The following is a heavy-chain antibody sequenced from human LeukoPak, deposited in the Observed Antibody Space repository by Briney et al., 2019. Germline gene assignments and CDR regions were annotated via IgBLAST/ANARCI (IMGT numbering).Heavy chain of an antibody. CDR3: ARGYCSSTICFQYFHH. J-gene: IGHJ1*01. D-gene: IGHD2-2*01. Sequence: PSETLSLTCTVSSDSISSSYWSWIRQPPGKGLEWIGYIYYSGSTNYNPSLKSRVAISVDTSKNQSSLKLNSVTAADTAVYYCARGYCSSTICFQYFHHWGQGTLVTVSS. V-gene: IGHV4-59*01. CDR2: IYYSGST. CDR1: SDSISSSY.